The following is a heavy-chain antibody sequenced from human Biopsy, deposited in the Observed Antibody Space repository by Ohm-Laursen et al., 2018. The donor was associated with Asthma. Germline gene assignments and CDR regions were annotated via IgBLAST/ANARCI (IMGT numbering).Heavy chain of an antibody. V-gene: IGHV3-30-3*01. CDR3: AREGVAGTHIED. J-gene: IGHJ4*02. CDR2: ISYDGSSI. Sequence: SLRLSCTASRFTYEMHWVRQAPGKGLEWVAVISYDGSSIYYADSVKGRFTIFRDNSKNTLSLQMNSLTAEDTAVYYGAREGVAGTHIEDWGQGTLVTVSS. D-gene: IGHD6-19*01. CDR1: RFTYE.